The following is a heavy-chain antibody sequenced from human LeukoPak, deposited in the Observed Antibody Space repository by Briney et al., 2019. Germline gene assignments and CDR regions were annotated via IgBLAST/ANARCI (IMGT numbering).Heavy chain of an antibody. J-gene: IGHJ4*02. D-gene: IGHD1-7*01. CDR2: IGASGDST. CDR3: ARDHSPTGTLFDY. Sequence: GGSLRLSCAASGFTFSSYAMSWVRQAPGKGLEWVSGIGASGDSTYYAASVKGRFTISRDNSKNTLYLQMNSLRAEDTAMYYCARDHSPTGTLFDYWGQGTLVTVSS. CDR1: GFTFSSYA. V-gene: IGHV3-23*01.